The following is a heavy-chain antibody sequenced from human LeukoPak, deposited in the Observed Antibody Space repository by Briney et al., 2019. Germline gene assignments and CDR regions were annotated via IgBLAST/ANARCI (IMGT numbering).Heavy chain of an antibody. CDR3: AKDRSIGTYYTFDH. CDR1: GFTFSSYG. Sequence: GGSLRLSCAASGFTFSSYGMSWVRQAPGKGLEWVSAISGSGGSKYYADSVKGRFTVSRDNSNNRLYLQMSGLTAADTAVYYCAKDRSIGTYYTFDHWGQGTLVTVSS. CDR2: ISGSGGSK. V-gene: IGHV3-23*01. D-gene: IGHD1-26*01. J-gene: IGHJ4*02.